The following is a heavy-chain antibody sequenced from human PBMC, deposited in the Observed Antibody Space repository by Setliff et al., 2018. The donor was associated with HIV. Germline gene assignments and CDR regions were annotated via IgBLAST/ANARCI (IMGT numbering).Heavy chain of an antibody. D-gene: IGHD2-2*01. Sequence: NPSETLSLTCTVSGGSISSGSYYWSWIRQPAGKGLEWIGRIYTSGSTNYNPSLKSRVTMSVDTSKNQFSLKLSSVTAADTAVYYCARLYYLVGNWFDPWGQGTLVTVSS. V-gene: IGHV4-61*02. CDR2: IYTSGST. CDR1: GGSISSGSYY. CDR3: ARLYYLVGNWFDP. J-gene: IGHJ5*02.